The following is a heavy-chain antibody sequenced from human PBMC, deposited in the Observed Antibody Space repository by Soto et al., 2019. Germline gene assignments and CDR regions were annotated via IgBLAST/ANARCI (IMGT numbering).Heavy chain of an antibody. J-gene: IGHJ5*02. V-gene: IGHV1-69*13. D-gene: IGHD2-15*01. Sequence: SVKVSCKASGGTFSSYAISWVRQAPGQGLEWMGGIIPIFGTANYAQKFQGRVTITADESTSTAYMELSSLRSEDTAVYYCARAIGYCSGGSCQVENWFDPWGQGTLVTVSS. CDR2: IIPIFGTA. CDR3: ARAIGYCSGGSCQVENWFDP. CDR1: GGTFSSYA.